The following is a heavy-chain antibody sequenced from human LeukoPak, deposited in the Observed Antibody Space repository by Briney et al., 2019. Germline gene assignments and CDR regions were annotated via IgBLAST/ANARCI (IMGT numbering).Heavy chain of an antibody. Sequence: GGSLRLSCAASGFILSTHGIHWVRQAPGKGLEWVAGMWYDGSREDYADSVKGRFTISRDMSKNTLNLQMNSLRVEDTAMFYCARDLSFGSLDFRGQGTMVTVSS. D-gene: IGHD1-26*01. CDR2: MWYDGSRE. CDR3: ARDLSFGSLDF. V-gene: IGHV3-33*01. CDR1: GFILSTHG. J-gene: IGHJ4*02.